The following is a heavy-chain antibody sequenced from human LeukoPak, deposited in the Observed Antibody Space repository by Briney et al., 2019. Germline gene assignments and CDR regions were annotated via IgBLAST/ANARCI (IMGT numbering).Heavy chain of an antibody. CDR1: GFTVSSNY. V-gene: IGHV3-53*01. CDR2: LYSGGST. J-gene: IGHJ4*02. Sequence: GGSLRLSCAASGFTVSSNYMSWVRHAPGKGLEWVSVLYSGGSTYYADSVKGRFTISRDNSKNTLYLQMNSLRAEDTAVYYCASGARRTSCLDYWGQGTLVTVSS. CDR3: ASGARRTSCLDY. D-gene: IGHD2-2*01.